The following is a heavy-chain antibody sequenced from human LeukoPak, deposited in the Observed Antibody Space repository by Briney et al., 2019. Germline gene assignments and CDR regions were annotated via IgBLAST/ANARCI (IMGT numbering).Heavy chain of an antibody. CDR2: IWYDGSNK. CDR3: ARDSYYYDSSGYYLLNYFDY. V-gene: IGHV3-33*01. CDR1: GFTFSSYG. D-gene: IGHD3-22*01. Sequence: GGSLRLSCAASGFTFSSYGMHWVRQAPGKGLDWVAVIWYDGSNKYYADSVKGRFTISRDNSKNTLYLQMNSLRAEDTAVYYCARDSYYYDSSGYYLLNYFDYWGQGTLVTVSS. J-gene: IGHJ4*02.